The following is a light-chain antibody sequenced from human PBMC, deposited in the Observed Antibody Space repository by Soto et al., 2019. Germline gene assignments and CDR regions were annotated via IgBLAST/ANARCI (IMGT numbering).Light chain of an antibody. Sequence: DIQMTQSPSSLSASVGDRVTITCQASPDISNYLNWYQQKPGKAPKLLIYDASNLETGVPSRFSGSGSGTDFTFTISSLQPEEIATYYCQQYDNLPRTFGGGTKGEIK. CDR3: QQYDNLPRT. CDR2: DAS. CDR1: PDISNY. V-gene: IGKV1-33*01. J-gene: IGKJ4*01.